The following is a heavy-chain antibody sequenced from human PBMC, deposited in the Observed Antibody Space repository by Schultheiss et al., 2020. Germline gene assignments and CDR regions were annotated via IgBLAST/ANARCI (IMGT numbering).Heavy chain of an antibody. J-gene: IGHJ6*02. CDR1: GFTFGDYA. Sequence: GALRLSCTASGFTFGDYAMSWVRQAPGKGLEWVGFIRSKAYGGTTEYAASVKGRFTISRDDSKSIAYLQMNSLKTEDTAVYYCTRELELPGLYYGMDVWGQETTVTVSS. D-gene: IGHD1-7*01. CDR3: TRELELPGLYYGMDV. CDR2: IRSKAYGGTT. V-gene: IGHV3-49*04.